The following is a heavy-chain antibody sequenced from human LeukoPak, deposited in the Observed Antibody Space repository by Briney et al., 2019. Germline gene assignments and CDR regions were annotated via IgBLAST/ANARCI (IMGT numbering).Heavy chain of an antibody. CDR2: IIPIFGTA. V-gene: IGHV1-69*05. D-gene: IGHD3-10*01. J-gene: IGHJ5*02. CDR1: GGTFSGYA. CDR3: ARGYGSGSYWWFDP. Sequence: EASVKVSCKASGGTFSGYAISWVRQAPGQGLEWMGGIIPIFGTANYAQKFQGRVTITTDESTSTAYMELSSLRSEDTAVYYCARGYGSGSYWWFDPWGQGTLVTVSS.